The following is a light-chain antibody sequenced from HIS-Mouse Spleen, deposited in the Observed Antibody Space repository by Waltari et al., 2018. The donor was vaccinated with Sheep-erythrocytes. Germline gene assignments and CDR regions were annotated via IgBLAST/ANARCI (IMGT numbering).Light chain of an antibody. CDR2: DVN. Sequence: QSALTQPASVSGSPGQSITISCTGTSSDVGGYNYVSWYQQHPGKPPKLMIYDVNNRPSGVSNRFSGSKSGNTASLTISGLQAEDEADYYCSSYTSTSTLVFGTGTKVTVL. V-gene: IGLV2-14*03. CDR1: SSDVGGYNY. J-gene: IGLJ1*01. CDR3: SSYTSTSTLV.